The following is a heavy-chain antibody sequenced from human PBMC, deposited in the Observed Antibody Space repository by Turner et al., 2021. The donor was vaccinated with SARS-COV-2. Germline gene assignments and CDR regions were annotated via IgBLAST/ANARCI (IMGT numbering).Heavy chain of an antibody. CDR2: IYYSGST. CDR1: GGSISSSSYY. V-gene: IGHV4-39*01. J-gene: IGHJ6*02. CDR3: AGEVVVLTTTHYGMDV. D-gene: IGHD1-26*01. Sequence: TLSLTCTVSGGSISSSSYYWGWIRQPPGKGLEWIGSIYYSGSTYYHPSLKSRVTISVDTSKNQFSLKLSSVTAADTAVYYCAGEVVVLTTTHYGMDVWGQGTTVTVSS.